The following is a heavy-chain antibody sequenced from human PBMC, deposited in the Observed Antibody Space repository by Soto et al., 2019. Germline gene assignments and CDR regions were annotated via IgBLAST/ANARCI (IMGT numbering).Heavy chain of an antibody. D-gene: IGHD3-22*01. CDR2: IYYSGST. CDR1: GGSISSGGYY. J-gene: IGHJ2*01. V-gene: IGHV4-31*03. CDR3: ARDEITMKGWYFDL. Sequence: QVQLQESGPGLVKTSQTLSLTCTVSGGSISSGGYYWSWIRQHPGKGLEWIGYIYYSGSTYYNPSLKSRVTISVDTSKNQFSLKLSSVTAADTAVYYCARDEITMKGWYFDLWGRGTLVTVSS.